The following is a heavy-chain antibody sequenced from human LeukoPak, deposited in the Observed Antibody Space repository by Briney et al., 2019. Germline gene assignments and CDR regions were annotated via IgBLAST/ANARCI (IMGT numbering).Heavy chain of an antibody. CDR2: ISSSGGST. CDR1: GFTFSSYA. CDR3: AKTGGDYIWVPTDY. J-gene: IGHJ4*02. Sequence: PGGSLRLSCAASGFTFSSYAMSWVRQAPGRGLEWVSGISSSGGSTYFADSVKGRFTISRDNSKDTLYLQMNSLRAEDTAVYYCAKTGGDYIWVPTDYWGQGTLVTVSS. D-gene: IGHD3-16*01. V-gene: IGHV3-23*01.